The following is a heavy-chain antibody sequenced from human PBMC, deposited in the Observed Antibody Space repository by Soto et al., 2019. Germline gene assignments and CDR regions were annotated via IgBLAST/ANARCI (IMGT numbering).Heavy chain of an antibody. J-gene: IGHJ4*02. CDR3: ARRRVGAYYFDY. Sequence: PSETLSLTCTVSGCSISINGYYWGWIRQPPGKGLEWIGKVYSSGSTYYNPSLKSRVTISMDTSKDQFSLDLTSANAADTAVYYCARRRVGAYYFDYWGQGALVTVSS. CDR1: GCSISINGYY. CDR2: VYSSGST. D-gene: IGHD3-16*01. V-gene: IGHV4-39*01.